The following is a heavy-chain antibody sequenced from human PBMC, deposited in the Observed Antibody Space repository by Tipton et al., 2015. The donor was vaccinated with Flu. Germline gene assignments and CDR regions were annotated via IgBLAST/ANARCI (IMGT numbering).Heavy chain of an antibody. Sequence: LRLSCAVYGGSFSGYYWSWIRQPPGKGLEWIGEINHSGSTNYNPSLKSRVTISVDTSKNQFSLKLSSVTAADTAVYYCARGGRAPLRSSWSNAFDIWGQGTMVTASS. CDR2: INHSGST. V-gene: IGHV4-34*01. D-gene: IGHD6-13*01. CDR3: ARGGRAPLRSSWSNAFDI. CDR1: GGSFSGYY. J-gene: IGHJ3*02.